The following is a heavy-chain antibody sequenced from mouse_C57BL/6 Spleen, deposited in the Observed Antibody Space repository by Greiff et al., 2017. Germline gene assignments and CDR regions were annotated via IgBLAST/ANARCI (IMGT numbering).Heavy chain of an antibody. CDR2: ILPGSGST. D-gene: IGHD2-1*01. J-gene: IGHJ1*03. CDR1: GYTFTGYW. CDR3: ARRESYYGKGSGDWYFDV. V-gene: IGHV1-9*01. Sequence: QVQLQQSGAELMKPGASVKLSCKATGYTFTGYWIEWVKQRPGHGLEWIGEILPGSGSTNYNEKFKGKATFTADTSSNTAYMQLSSLTTEDSAIYYCARRESYYGKGSGDWYFDVWGTGTTVTVSS.